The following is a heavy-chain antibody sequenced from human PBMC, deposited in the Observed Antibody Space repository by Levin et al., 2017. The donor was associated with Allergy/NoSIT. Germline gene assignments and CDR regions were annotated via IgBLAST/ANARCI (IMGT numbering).Heavy chain of an antibody. Sequence: GGSLRLSCAASGFTFSTYAMNWVRQAPGKGLEWVSSILGSGGRTFYADSVKGRFTVSRDNAKNTVYLQLNSLRAEDTAVYYCASDHYYDRSRSGIWGFDYWGQGTLVTVSS. V-gene: IGHV3-23*01. D-gene: IGHD3-22*01. J-gene: IGHJ4*02. CDR3: ASDHYYDRSRSGIWGFDY. CDR1: GFTFSTYA. CDR2: ILGSGGRT.